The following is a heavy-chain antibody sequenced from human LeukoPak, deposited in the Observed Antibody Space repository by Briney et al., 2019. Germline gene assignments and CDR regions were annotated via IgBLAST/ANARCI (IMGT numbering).Heavy chain of an antibody. D-gene: IGHD2-2*01. CDR2: ISGYNGNT. V-gene: IGHV1-18*01. CDR1: GYTFTSYG. J-gene: IGHJ6*02. CDR3: ARDRYCSSTSCYHYYHYGMDV. Sequence: GESLKISCKASGYTFTSYGISWVRQAPGQGLEWMGWISGYNGNTVYAQNLQGRVTMTTDTSTSTAYMELRSLRSDDSAVYYCARDRYCSSTSCYHYYHYGMDVWGQGTTVTVSS.